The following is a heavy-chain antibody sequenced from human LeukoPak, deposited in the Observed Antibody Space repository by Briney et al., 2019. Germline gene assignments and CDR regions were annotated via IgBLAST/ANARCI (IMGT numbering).Heavy chain of an antibody. J-gene: IGHJ4*02. D-gene: IGHD4/OR15-4a*01. CDR2: IYYSGST. Sequence: SETLSLTCTVSGGSISSYYWSWIRQPPGKGLEWIGYIYYSGSTNYNPSPKSRFTISVDMSKNQFSLKLSSVTAADTAVYYCARGSTDYGPGYWGQGTLVTVSS. CDR1: GGSISSYY. V-gene: IGHV4-59*01. CDR3: ARGSTDYGPGY.